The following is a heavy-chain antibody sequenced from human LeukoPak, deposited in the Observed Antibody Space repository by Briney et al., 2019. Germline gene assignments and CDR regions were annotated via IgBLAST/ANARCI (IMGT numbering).Heavy chain of an antibody. CDR1: GGSFSGYY. V-gene: IGHV4-34*01. CDR3: AREIVVVPAARVWFDP. J-gene: IGHJ5*02. CDR2: INHSGST. D-gene: IGHD2-2*01. Sequence: SETLSLTCAVYGGSFSGYYWSWIRQPPGKGLEWIGEINHSGSTNYNPSLKSRVTISVDTSKNQFSLKLSSVTAADTAVYYCAREIVVVPAARVWFDPWGQGTLVTVSS.